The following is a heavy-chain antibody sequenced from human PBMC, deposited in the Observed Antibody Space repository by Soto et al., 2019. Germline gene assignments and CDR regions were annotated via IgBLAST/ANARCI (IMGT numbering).Heavy chain of an antibody. Sequence: NPGGSLRLSCAASGFTFSDFYMSWIRQAPGKGLEWISYISSGSTNIFYADSVKGRFTVSRDNAKNSVYLQMDSLRAEDTAVYYCARDRNAAGSDYWGQGTLVTVSS. D-gene: IGHD1-1*01. J-gene: IGHJ4*02. CDR1: GFTFSDFY. CDR3: ARDRNAAGSDY. V-gene: IGHV3-11*01. CDR2: ISSGSTNI.